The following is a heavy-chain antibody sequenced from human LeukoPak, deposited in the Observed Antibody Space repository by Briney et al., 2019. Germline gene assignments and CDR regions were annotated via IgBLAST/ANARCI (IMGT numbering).Heavy chain of an antibody. CDR1: GGSISSYY. CDR3: ARTPYDFWSGQTIFDY. V-gene: IGHV4-4*07. Sequence: SETLSLTCTVSGGSISSYYWSWIRQPAGKGLEWIGRIYTSGSTNYNPSLKSRVTISVDTSKNQFSLKLSSVTAADTAVYYCARTPYDFWSGQTIFDYWGQGTLVTVSS. D-gene: IGHD3-3*01. CDR2: IYTSGST. J-gene: IGHJ4*02.